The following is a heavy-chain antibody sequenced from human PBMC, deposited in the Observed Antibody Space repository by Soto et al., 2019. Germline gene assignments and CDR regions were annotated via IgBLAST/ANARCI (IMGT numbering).Heavy chain of an antibody. J-gene: IGHJ4*02. Sequence: QVQLVQSGAEVKKPGSSVKVSCKASGYTFTSYGISWVRQAPGQGLDWMGWINPYNGNTNYAPKLQGRVTMTTDTSTNTAYMERRSLRSDDTAVYYCARDWFGIDYWCPGTLVTVSS. V-gene: IGHV1-18*01. CDR2: INPYNGNT. CDR3: ARDWFGIDY. D-gene: IGHD3-16*01. CDR1: GYTFTSYG.